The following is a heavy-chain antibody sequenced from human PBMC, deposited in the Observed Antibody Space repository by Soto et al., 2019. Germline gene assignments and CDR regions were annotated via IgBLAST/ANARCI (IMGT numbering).Heavy chain of an antibody. V-gene: IGHV3-30-3*01. Sequence: GGSLILSFAASGFTFSSNVMHLVRQAPGKGLEWVAVISYDGSNKNYADSMKGRFTISRDNSKNTLFLQMNSLRPEDTAVYYCARIIRGYTYGPYAFDIWGQGTMVTVSS. J-gene: IGHJ3*02. CDR1: GFTFSSNV. CDR2: ISYDGSNK. D-gene: IGHD5-18*01. CDR3: ARIIRGYTYGPYAFDI.